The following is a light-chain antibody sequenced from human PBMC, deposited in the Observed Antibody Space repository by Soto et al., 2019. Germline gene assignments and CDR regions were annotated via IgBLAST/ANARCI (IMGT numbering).Light chain of an antibody. CDR1: SSDVGGYDY. CDR2: EVS. J-gene: IGLJ1*01. Sequence: SALTQPASVSGSPGQSITISCTVTSSDVGGYDYVSWYQLHPGKAPKLMVFEVSNRPSGVSYRFSGSKSGNTASLTISGLQAEDEADYFCSSYSISTAYLFGTGTKVTVL. CDR3: SSYSISTAYL. V-gene: IGLV2-14*01.